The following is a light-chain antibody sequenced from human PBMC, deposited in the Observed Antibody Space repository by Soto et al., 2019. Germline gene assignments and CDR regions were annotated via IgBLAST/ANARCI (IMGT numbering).Light chain of an antibody. V-gene: IGLV7-43*01. CDR2: STS. CDR1: TGAVTSGYY. Sequence: QTVVTQEPSLTVSQGGTVTLTCASSTGAVTSGYYPNWIQQKPGQAPRALIYSTSNKQSWTPARFSGSLLGGKAALTLSGVQPEDEAEYYCLLYYGGAWVFGGGTNLTVL. J-gene: IGLJ3*02. CDR3: LLYYGGAWV.